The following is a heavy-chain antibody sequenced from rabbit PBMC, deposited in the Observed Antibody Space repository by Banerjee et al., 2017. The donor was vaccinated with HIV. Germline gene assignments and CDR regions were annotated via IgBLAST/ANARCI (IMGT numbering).Heavy chain of an antibody. V-gene: IGHV1S45*01. CDR3: ARGSNGVGVNSNL. CDR1: GFSLSSSHW. J-gene: IGHJ4*01. Sequence: QEQLEESGGDLVKPEGSLTLTCTASGFSLSSSHWICWVRQAPGKGLEWIGCIYAGGSGSTYYASWAKGRFTISKTSSTTVTLQMSSLTAADTATYFCARGSNGVGVNSNLWGQGTLVTVS. CDR2: IYAGGSGST. D-gene: IGHD5-1*01.